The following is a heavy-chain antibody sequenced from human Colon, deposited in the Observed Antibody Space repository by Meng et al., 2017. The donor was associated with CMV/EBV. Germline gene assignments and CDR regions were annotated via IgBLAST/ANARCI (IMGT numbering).Heavy chain of an antibody. D-gene: IGHD5-18*01. J-gene: IGHJ4*02. V-gene: IGHV7-4-1*02. CDR2: INTNTGNP. CDR1: YTFTSHA. CDR3: AREAYSDGWFAVRSDS. Sequence: YTFTSHAMNWVRQAPGQGLEWMGWINTNTGNPTYAQGFTGRFVFFLDTSVSTAYLQINSLKAEDTAVYYCAREAYSDGWFAVRSDSWGQGTLVTVSS.